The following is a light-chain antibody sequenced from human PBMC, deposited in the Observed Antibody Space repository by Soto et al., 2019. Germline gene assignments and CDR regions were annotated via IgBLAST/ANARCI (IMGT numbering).Light chain of an antibody. CDR1: QGVGSS. CDR3: HQYDSSPRT. CDR2: GAS. V-gene: IGKV3-15*01. J-gene: IGKJ1*01. Sequence: EIVLTQSPATLSVFTGKRVNLSCRASQGVGSSLAWYQQRPGQAPRLLVSGASTRASGIPARVSGSGFGTEFTLTLSRLQSDDFEVYYCHQYDSSPRTFGQGTKVDI.